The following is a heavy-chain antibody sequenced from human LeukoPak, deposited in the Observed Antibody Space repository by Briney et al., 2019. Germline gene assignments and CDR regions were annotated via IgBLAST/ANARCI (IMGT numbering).Heavy chain of an antibody. CDR2: IIPIFGTA. V-gene: IGHV1-69*05. D-gene: IGHD3-3*01. CDR3: ASCTYYDFWSGLGPFYYYYMDV. CDR1: GGTFSSYA. J-gene: IGHJ6*03. Sequence: ASVKVSCKAPGGTFSSYAISWVRQAPGQGLEWMGGIIPIFGTANYAQKFQGRVTITTDESTSTAYMELSSLRSEDTAVYYCASCTYYDFWSGLGPFYYYYMDVWGKGTTVTVSS.